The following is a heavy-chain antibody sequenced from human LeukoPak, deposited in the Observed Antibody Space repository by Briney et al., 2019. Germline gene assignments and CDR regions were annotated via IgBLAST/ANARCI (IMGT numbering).Heavy chain of an antibody. Sequence: GGSLRLSCAASGFTFSSYDMHWVRQATGKGLEWVSAIGTAGDTYYPGSVKGRFTISRENAKNSLYLQMNSLRAGDTAVYYCARAAAKGGFDYWGQGTLVTVSS. CDR2: IGTAGDT. J-gene: IGHJ4*02. CDR1: GFTFSSYD. D-gene: IGHD3-16*01. CDR3: ARAAAKGGFDY. V-gene: IGHV3-13*01.